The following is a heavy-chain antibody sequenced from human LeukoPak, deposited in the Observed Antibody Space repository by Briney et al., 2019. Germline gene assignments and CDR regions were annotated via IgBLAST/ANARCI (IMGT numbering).Heavy chain of an antibody. V-gene: IGHV5-51*01. J-gene: IGHJ4*02. CDR3: ARHDNWNDDHY. Sequence: GASLQISCKGSGYSFTNYWIGWVRQLPGKGLEWMGIIYPADSDTRYSPSFQGQVTISVDKSISTAYLQWSSLKASDTAMYFCARHDNWNDDHYWGQGTLVTVSS. D-gene: IGHD1-20*01. CDR2: IYPADSDT. CDR1: GYSFTNYW.